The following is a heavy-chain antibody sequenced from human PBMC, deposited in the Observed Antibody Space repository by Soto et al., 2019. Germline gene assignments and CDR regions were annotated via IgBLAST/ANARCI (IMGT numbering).Heavy chain of an antibody. CDR2: ISGSGGRS. Sequence: EVQLLDSGGGLVQPGGSLRLSCAASGFTFSNYAMTWVRQGPGKGLEWVSGISGSGGRSYYADSVKGRFTISSDISKSTLYLQMNSPSAEDTAVYYCAKSYSVWSIEQPYYFVYWGQATLVTVSS. V-gene: IGHV3-23*01. CDR3: AKSYSVWSIEQPYYFVY. CDR1: GFTFSNYA. J-gene: IGHJ4*02. D-gene: IGHD2-15*01.